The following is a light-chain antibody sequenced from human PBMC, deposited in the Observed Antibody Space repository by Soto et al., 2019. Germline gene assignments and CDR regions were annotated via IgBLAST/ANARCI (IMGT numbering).Light chain of an antibody. V-gene: IGKV3-20*01. CDR2: GAS. CDR1: QSVSSSY. Sequence: EIVLTQSPGTLSLSPGERATLSCRASQSVSSSYLAWYQHKPRQAHRLLIYGASSRATGIPDRFNGSGSETDFTLNISRLEPEDFAVYYCQQYGSTPITFGQETRQEIK. J-gene: IGKJ5*01. CDR3: QQYGSTPIT.